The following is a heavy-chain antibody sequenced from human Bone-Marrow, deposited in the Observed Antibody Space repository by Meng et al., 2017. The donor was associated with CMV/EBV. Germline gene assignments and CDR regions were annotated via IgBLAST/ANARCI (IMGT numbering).Heavy chain of an antibody. J-gene: IGHJ4*02. CDR1: GGTFSSYA. CDR3: ASSGSYYADY. Sequence: QVQRVKAGGEVRKPGSLVKVSCKASGGTFSSYAISWVRQAPGQGLEWMGGIIPIFGTANYAQKFQGRVTMTRDTSISTAYMELSRLRSDDTAVYYCASSGSYYADYWGQGTLVTVSS. D-gene: IGHD1-26*01. CDR2: IIPIFGTA. V-gene: IGHV1-69*05.